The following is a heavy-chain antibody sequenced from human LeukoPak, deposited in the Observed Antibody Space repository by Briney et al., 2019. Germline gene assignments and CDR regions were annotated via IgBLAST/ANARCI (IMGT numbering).Heavy chain of an antibody. J-gene: IGHJ4*02. CDR1: GGSISSGSYY. V-gene: IGHV4-61*02. CDR3: AKHYMGSSYNRGLDY. Sequence: SETLSLTCTVSGGSISSGSYYWSWIRQPAGKGLEWIGRIYTSGSTNYNPSLKSRVTISVDTSKNQFSLKLSSVTAADTAIYYCAKHYMGSSYNRGLDYWGQGTLVTVSS. D-gene: IGHD3-10*01. CDR2: IYTSGST.